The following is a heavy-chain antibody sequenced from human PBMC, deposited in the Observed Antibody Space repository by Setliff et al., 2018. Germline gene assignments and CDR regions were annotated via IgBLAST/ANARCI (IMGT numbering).Heavy chain of an antibody. CDR2: FYYIGST. J-gene: IGHJ4*02. Sequence: KASETLSLTCSVSGNSISTTNYYWGWIRQPPGKGLEWIGSFYYIGSTYYNASLESRVTISADTSKNQFSLKLSSVTAADTAIYYCARHQKVYSRTWYPQALDYWGQGILVTVSS. V-gene: IGHV4-39*01. D-gene: IGHD6-13*01. CDR3: ARHQKVYSRTWYPQALDY. CDR1: GNSISTTNYY.